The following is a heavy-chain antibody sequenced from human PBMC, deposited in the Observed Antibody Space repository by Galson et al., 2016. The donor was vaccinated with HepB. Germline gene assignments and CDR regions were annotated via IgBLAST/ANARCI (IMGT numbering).Heavy chain of an antibody. CDR1: GFTFSSYV. J-gene: IGHJ6*03. V-gene: IGHV3-64D*06. CDR3: VNPGWYYYSNMDV. D-gene: IGHD2-15*01. CDR2: ISSDGGRT. Sequence: SLRLSCAASGFTFSSYVMHWVRQAPGKGLESVSAISSDGGRTYYADSVKGRFTISRDNSKNTLYLQMSSLRAEDTAVYFCVNPGWYYYSNMDVWGKGTTVTVSS.